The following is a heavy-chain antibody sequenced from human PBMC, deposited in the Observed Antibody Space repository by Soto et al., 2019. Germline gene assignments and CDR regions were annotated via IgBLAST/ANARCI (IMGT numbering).Heavy chain of an antibody. D-gene: IGHD1-1*01. CDR2: IRSKGDGGAT. J-gene: IGHJ3*02. CDR3: TSTRPGTNVFDI. Sequence: EVQLAESGGGLVEPGGSLRLSCAGSGITLSNAWMNWVRQAAGKGLEWVGRIRSKGDGGATEYAAPVKGRFTFSRDDSENTLFLQMSALKPGDTGVYFCTSTRPGTNVFDIWGPGTMVIVSS. CDR1: GITLSNAW. V-gene: IGHV3-15*01.